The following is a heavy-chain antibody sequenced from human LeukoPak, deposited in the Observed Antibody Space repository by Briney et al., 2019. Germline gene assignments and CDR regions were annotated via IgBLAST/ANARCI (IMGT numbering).Heavy chain of an antibody. J-gene: IGHJ3*02. CDR2: IYYSGMR. V-gene: IGHV4-34*11. CDR1: GGSFSVYY. D-gene: IGHD1-1*01. Sequence: SETLSLTCAVYGGSFSVYYWSWIREPPGEGVGWVGSIYYSGMRNVNPSLTSRVSISVDTPSNQFSLRLTSVSAGDTATYYCARGCWNEDDALDIWGQGTMVIVSS. CDR3: ARGCWNEDDALDI.